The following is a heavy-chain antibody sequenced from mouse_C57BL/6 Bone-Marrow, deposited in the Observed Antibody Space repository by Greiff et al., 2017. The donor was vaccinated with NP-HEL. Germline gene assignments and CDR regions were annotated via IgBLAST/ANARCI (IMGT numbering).Heavy chain of an antibody. D-gene: IGHD1-1*01. V-gene: IGHV1-53*01. CDR1: GYTFTSYW. CDR2: INPNNGGT. J-gene: IGHJ2*01. Sequence: QVQLQQPGAELVKPGASVKLSCKASGYTFTSYWMHWVKQRPGQGLEWIGDINPNNGGTSYNQKFKGKATLTVDKSSSPAYMELRSLTSEDAAVYYCARGGYYGSKDYWGQGTTLTVSS. CDR3: ARGGYYGSKDY.